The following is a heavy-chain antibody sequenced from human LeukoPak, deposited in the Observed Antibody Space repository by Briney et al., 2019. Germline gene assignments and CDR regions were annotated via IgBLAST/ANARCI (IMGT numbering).Heavy chain of an antibody. D-gene: IGHD3-10*01. J-gene: IGHJ4*02. CDR2: INWNGGST. CDR1: GFTFDDYG. V-gene: IGHV3-20*04. Sequence: PGGSLRLSCAASGFTFDDYGMSWVRHAPGKGLEWVSGINWNGGSTGYADSVKGRFTISRDNAKNSLYRQMNSLRAEDTALYYCARDNYYAFDYWGQGTLVTVSS. CDR3: ARDNYYAFDY.